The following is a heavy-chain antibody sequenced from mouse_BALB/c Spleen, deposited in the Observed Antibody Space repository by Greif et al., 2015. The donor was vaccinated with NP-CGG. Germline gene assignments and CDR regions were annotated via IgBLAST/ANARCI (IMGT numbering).Heavy chain of an antibody. CDR3: ARSRGLYDYGFAY. V-gene: IGHV1-4*01. CDR2: INPSSGYT. Sequence: VQLQQSGAELARPGASVKMSCKASGYTFTSYTMHWVKQRPGQGLEWIGYINPSSGYTNYNQKFKDKATLTADKSSSTAYMQLSSLTSEDSAVYYCARSRGLYDYGFAYGGQGTLVTVSA. D-gene: IGHD2-4*01. J-gene: IGHJ3*01. CDR1: GYTFTSYT.